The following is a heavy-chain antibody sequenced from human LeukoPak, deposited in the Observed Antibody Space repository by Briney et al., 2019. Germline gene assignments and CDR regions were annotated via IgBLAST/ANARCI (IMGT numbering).Heavy chain of an antibody. D-gene: IGHD3-3*01. CDR1: GGSISSYN. V-gene: IGHV4-59*01. J-gene: IGHJ4*02. CDR3: ARSYYDFWSGYYNLFDY. CDR2: IYYSGST. Sequence: KPSETLSLTCTVSGGSISSYNWSWIRQPPGKGLEWIGYIYYSGSTNYNPSLKRRVAISVDTSKNQFSLKLSSVTAADTAVYYCARSYYDFWSGYYNLFDYWGQGTLVTVSS.